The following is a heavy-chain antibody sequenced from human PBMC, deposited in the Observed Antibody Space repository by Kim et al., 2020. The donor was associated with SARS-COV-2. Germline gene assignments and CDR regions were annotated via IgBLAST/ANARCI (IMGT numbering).Heavy chain of an antibody. CDR3: ARGGNSWSSKYYYGMDA. Sequence: GGSLRLSCAASGFTFNKYAIHWVRQAPGKGLEWLAIISYDGGNEHYGDSVKGRFTSSRDNSMNTLYLQMNSLRPEDTAVYYCARGGNSWSSKYYYGMDAWGEGPTVTASS. J-gene: IGHJ6*02. D-gene: IGHD4-4*01. CDR1: GFTFNKYA. V-gene: IGHV3-30*04. CDR2: ISYDGGNE.